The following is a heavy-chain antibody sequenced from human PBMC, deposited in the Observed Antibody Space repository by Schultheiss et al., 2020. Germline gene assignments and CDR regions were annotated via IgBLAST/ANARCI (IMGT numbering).Heavy chain of an antibody. CDR2: IWYDGSNK. D-gene: IGHD3-3*01. Sequence: GGSLRLSCAASGFTFSSYGMHWVRQAPGKGLEWVAVIWYDGSNKYYADSVKGRFTISRDNAKNSLYLQMNSLRAEDTAVYYCARDLTIFGVVILDYWGQGTLVTVSS. CDR3: ARDLTIFGVVILDY. V-gene: IGHV3-33*01. CDR1: GFTFSSYG. J-gene: IGHJ4*02.